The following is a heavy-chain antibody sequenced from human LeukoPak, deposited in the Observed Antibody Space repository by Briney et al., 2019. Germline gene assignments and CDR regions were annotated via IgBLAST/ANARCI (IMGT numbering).Heavy chain of an antibody. CDR3: ARTLVAAPGSKGGP. D-gene: IGHD6-13*01. J-gene: IGHJ5*02. Sequence: GGSLRLSCAASGFSFSDYYMSWIRQAPGKGLEWLSYISGSSTYTDYADSAKGRFTISRDNAKDSLYLQMNSLRVEDTAVYYCARTLVAAPGSKGGPWGQGTLVTVSS. CDR1: GFSFSDYY. V-gene: IGHV3-11*03. CDR2: ISGSSTYT.